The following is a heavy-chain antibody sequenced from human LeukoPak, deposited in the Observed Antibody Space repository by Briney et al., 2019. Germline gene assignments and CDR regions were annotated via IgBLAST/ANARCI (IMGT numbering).Heavy chain of an antibody. CDR2: VYDSGET. V-gene: IGHV4-30-2*01. J-gene: IGHJ4*02. Sequence: SETLSLTCIVSGGSISSGDYYWSWIRQPPGKGLEWIGSVYDSGETYFNPSLMSRVTMSVDRSKNQFSLKLNSVTAADTAVYYCARHGGTRVTLVEVYYFDYWGQGTLVTVSS. CDR1: GGSISSGDYY. CDR3: ARHGGTRVTLVEVYYFDY. D-gene: IGHD4-11*01.